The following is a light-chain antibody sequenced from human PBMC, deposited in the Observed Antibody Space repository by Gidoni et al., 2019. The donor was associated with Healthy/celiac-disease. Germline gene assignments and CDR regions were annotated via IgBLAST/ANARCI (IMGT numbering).Light chain of an antibody. J-gene: IGKJ4*01. CDR3: QQSYSTGLT. Sequence: DIQMTQSPSSLSASVGDRVTITCRASQSISSYLNWYQQKPGKAPKLLIYAASSLQSGVPSRFSGSVSGTDFTLTISSLRPEDFATYYCQQSYSTGLTFGGGTKVEIK. CDR2: AAS. V-gene: IGKV1-39*01. CDR1: QSISSY.